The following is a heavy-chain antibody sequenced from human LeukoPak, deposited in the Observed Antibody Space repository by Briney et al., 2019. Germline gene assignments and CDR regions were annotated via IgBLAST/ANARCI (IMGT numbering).Heavy chain of an antibody. CDR2: IFYSGST. CDR1: GVSISTTYYY. J-gene: IGHJ4*02. CDR3: ARDLENLEGSGSCGYFDA. D-gene: IGHD1-26*01. Sequence: SETLSLTCAVSGVSISTTYYYWAWIRQPPGKTLEWIANIFYSGSTYYNLSLRSRVTISVDTSTNEFSLKLSSVAATDTAVYYCARDLENLEGSGSCGYFDAWGRGTLVTVSS. V-gene: IGHV4-39*02.